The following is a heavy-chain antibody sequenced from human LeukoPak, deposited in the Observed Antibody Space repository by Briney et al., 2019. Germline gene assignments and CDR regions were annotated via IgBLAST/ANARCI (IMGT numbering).Heavy chain of an antibody. Sequence: GASVTVSFKASGYTFTSYYMHWVRQAPGQGVEGMGIINPSGGSTSYAQKFQGRVTMTRDMSTSTVYMELSSLRSEDTAVYYCARHRVRIAAAGTPPGGWFDPWGQGTLVTVSS. D-gene: IGHD6-13*01. CDR1: GYTFTSYY. CDR3: ARHRVRIAAAGTPPGGWFDP. CDR2: INPSGGST. V-gene: IGHV1-46*01. J-gene: IGHJ5*02.